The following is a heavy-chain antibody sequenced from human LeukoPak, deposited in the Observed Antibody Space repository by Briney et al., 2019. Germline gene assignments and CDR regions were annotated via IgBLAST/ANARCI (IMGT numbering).Heavy chain of an antibody. CDR1: GFTFSSYE. V-gene: IGHV3-48*03. CDR3: AELGITMIGGV. J-gene: IGHJ6*04. D-gene: IGHD3-10*02. CDR2: ISSSGSTI. Sequence: GGSLRLSCAASGFTFSSYEMKCVRQAPGEGLEWVSYISSSGSTIYYADSVKGRFTISRDNAKNSLYLQMNSLRAEDTAVYYCAELGITMIGGVWGKGTTVTISS.